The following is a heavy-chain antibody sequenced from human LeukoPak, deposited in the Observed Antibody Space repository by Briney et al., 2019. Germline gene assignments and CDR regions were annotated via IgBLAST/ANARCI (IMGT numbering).Heavy chain of an antibody. CDR2: IYHSGST. Sequence: PSQTLSLTCTVSGGSVGSGDYYWSWIRQPPGKGLEWIGCIYHSGSTYYNPSLKSRVTISLDTPKNQFSLKLSSVTAADTAVYYCARASSGSYSGPIYYYYYMDVWGKGTTVTVSS. V-gene: IGHV4-30-4*08. D-gene: IGHD1-26*01. CDR3: ARASSGSYSGPIYYYYYMDV. J-gene: IGHJ6*03. CDR1: GGSVGSGDYY.